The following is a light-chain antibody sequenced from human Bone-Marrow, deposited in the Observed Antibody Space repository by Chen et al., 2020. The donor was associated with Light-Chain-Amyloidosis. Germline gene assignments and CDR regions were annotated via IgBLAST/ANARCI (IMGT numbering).Light chain of an antibody. CDR3: QQSYSTPLT. CDR1: QSISSY. CDR2: AAS. V-gene: IGKV1-39*01. Sequence: DIQMTQSPSSLSASVGDRVTITCRASQSISSYLNWYQQKPGKAPKLLIYAASSLQSGVPSRFSGSGSGTEFTLTISSLQPEDFATYYCQQSYSTPLTFGGGIKVEIK. J-gene: IGKJ4*01.